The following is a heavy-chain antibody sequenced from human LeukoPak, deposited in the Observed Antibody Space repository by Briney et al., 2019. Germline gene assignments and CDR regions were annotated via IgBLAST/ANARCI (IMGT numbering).Heavy chain of an antibody. CDR1: GYTFTGYY. D-gene: IGHD4-17*01. V-gene: IGHV1-2*06. Sequence: ASVKVSCKDSGYTFTGYYMHWVRQAPGQGLEWMGRINPNSGGTNYAQKFQGRVTMTRDTSISTAYMELSRLRSDDTAVYYCARVGDYSDAFDIWGQGTMVTVSS. CDR3: ARVGDYSDAFDI. CDR2: INPNSGGT. J-gene: IGHJ3*02.